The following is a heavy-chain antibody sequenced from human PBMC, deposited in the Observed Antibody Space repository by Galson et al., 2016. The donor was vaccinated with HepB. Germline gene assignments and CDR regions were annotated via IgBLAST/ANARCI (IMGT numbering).Heavy chain of an antibody. CDR2: ITSGGTT. D-gene: IGHD5-18*01. Sequence: SLRLSCAASGFSFSSYAMSWVRQAPGKGLESVSGITSGGTTYSADSVKGRFTISRDNSKNILYLQMKSLRDEDTAVYYCAKRPYSYGWHYGMDVWGQGTTVTVSS. V-gene: IGHV3-23*01. J-gene: IGHJ6*02. CDR3: AKRPYSYGWHYGMDV. CDR1: GFSFSSYA.